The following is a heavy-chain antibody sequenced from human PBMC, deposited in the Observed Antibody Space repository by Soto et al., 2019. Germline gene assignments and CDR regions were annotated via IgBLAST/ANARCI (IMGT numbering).Heavy chain of an antibody. CDR2: RYYRSKWYN. Sequence: SHTLSRTCAISGDSVCGNSAARYWIRQSPSRGLEWLGRRYYRSKWYNDYAGSVKSLITVTPDTSKNQFSLHLNSVTPEDTAVYYCARERLRSNWFDPWGQGTLVTVYS. D-gene: IGHD3-3*01. CDR3: ARERLRSNWFDP. V-gene: IGHV6-1*01. J-gene: IGHJ5*02. CDR1: GDSVCGNSAA.